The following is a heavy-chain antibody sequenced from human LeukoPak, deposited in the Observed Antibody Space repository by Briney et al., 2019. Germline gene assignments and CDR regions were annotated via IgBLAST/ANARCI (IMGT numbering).Heavy chain of an antibody. CDR2: INHSGST. J-gene: IGHJ4*02. D-gene: IGHD6-13*01. Sequence: PSETLSLTCAVYGGSFSGYYWSWIRQPPGKGLEWIGEINHSGSTNYNPSLKSRVTISVDTSKNQFSLKLSSVTAADTAVYYCARGAAAWPIDYWGQGTLVTVSS. CDR3: ARGAAAWPIDY. CDR1: GGSFSGYY. V-gene: IGHV4-34*01.